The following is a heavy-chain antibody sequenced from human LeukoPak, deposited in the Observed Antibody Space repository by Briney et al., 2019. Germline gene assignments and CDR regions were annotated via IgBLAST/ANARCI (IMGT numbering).Heavy chain of an antibody. J-gene: IGHJ5*02. CDR2: INHSGST. Sequence: PSETLSLTCAVYGGSFSGYYWSWIRQPPGKGLEWIGEINHSGSTNYNPSLKSRVTISVDTSKNQFSLKLSSVTAADTAVYYCARGGRLGYCSSTSCYNSNWFDPWGQGTLVTVSS. D-gene: IGHD2-2*01. CDR1: GGSFSGYY. CDR3: ARGGRLGYCSSTSCYNSNWFDP. V-gene: IGHV4-34*01.